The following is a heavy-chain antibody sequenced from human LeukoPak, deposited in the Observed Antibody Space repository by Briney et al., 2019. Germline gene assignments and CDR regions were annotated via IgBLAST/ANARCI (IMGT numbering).Heavy chain of an antibody. D-gene: IGHD6-13*01. Sequence: PSETLSLTCTVSGGSISSYYWSWIRQPPGKGLEWIGNIHYSGSTNYNPSLKSRVTISLDTSKNQFSLKLSSVTAADTAVYYCARVEYSSSWDNWFDPWGQGTLVTVSS. CDR3: ARVEYSSSWDNWFDP. J-gene: IGHJ5*02. CDR1: GGSISSYY. V-gene: IGHV4-59*01. CDR2: IHYSGST.